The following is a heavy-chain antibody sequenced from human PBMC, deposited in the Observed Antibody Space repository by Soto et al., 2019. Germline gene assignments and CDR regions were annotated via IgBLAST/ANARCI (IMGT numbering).Heavy chain of an antibody. J-gene: IGHJ6*02. D-gene: IGHD6-19*01. CDR1: GGTFSSYA. CDR3: ARDRIGVSDSHFAGMDV. V-gene: IGHV1-69*01. CDR2: IIPSFGTA. Sequence: QVQLVQSGAEVKKPGSSVKVSCKASGGTFSSYAISWVRQAPGQGLEWMGGIIPSFGTANYEQKVHGRVTITADESTSTACMERSRLRSEYRAVYYCARDRIGVSDSHFAGMDVLGQGTTVTVS.